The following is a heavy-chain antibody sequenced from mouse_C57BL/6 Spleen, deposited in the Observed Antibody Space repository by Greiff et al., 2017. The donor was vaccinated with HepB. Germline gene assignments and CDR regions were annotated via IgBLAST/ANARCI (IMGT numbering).Heavy chain of an antibody. CDR2: IYPGSGST. CDR1: GYTFTSYW. CDR3: ARETGTDFDV. J-gene: IGHJ1*03. V-gene: IGHV1-55*01. Sequence: QVHVKQPGAELVKPGASVKMSCKASGYTFTSYWITWVKQRPGQGLEWIGDIYPGSGSTNYNEKFKSKATLTVDTSSSTAYMQLSSLTSEDSAVYYCARETGTDFDVWGTGTTVTVSS. D-gene: IGHD4-1*01.